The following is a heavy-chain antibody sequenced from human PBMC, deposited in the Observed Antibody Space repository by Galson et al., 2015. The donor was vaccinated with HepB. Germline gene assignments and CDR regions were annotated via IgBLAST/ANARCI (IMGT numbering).Heavy chain of an antibody. CDR3: ARDRPPRGKLGEGMDV. J-gene: IGHJ6*02. Sequence: SLRLSCAASGFTVSSNYMTWVRQAPGKGLEWVSIIYSGGSTYYADSVKGRFTISRDNSMNTLYLQMNSLRAEDTAVYYCARDRPPRGKLGEGMDVWGQGTTVTVSS. V-gene: IGHV3-66*02. CDR2: IYSGGST. D-gene: IGHD3-10*01. CDR1: GFTVSSNY.